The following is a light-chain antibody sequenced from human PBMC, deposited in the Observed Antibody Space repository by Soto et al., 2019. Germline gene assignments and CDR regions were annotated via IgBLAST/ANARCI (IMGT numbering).Light chain of an antibody. CDR3: SSYTSSSTLVV. J-gene: IGLJ2*01. Sequence: QSALTQPASVSGSPGQSITISCTGTSIDVGGYNYVSWYQQHPGKAPKLMIFDVSNRPSGLSNRFSGSKSGNTASLTISGLQAEDEADYYCSSYTSSSTLVVFGGGTKLTVL. CDR1: SIDVGGYNY. CDR2: DVS. V-gene: IGLV2-14*01.